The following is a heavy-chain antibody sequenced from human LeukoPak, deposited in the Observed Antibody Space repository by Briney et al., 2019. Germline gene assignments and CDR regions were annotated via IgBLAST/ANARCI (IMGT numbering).Heavy chain of an antibody. Sequence: GGSLRLSCAASGFTFSDYYMSWIRQAPGKGLERVSYISSSGSTIYYADSVNGRFTISRENAKNSLYLQMNSLRAEDTAVYYCASSYDFWSGYYESGAFDIRGQGTMVTVSS. CDR1: GFTFSDYY. CDR2: ISSSGSTI. J-gene: IGHJ3*02. V-gene: IGHV3-11*01. CDR3: ASSYDFWSGYYESGAFDI. D-gene: IGHD3-3*01.